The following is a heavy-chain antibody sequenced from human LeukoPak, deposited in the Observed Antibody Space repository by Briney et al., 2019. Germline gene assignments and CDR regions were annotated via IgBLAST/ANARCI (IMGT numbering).Heavy chain of an antibody. J-gene: IGHJ3*02. D-gene: IGHD4-23*01. CDR3: ASGGTPFGYGGNSMLLNI. Sequence: ASVKVSCKASGYTFTSYGISWVRQAPGQGLEWMGWISAYNGNTNYAQKLQGRVTMTTDTSTSTAYMELRSLRSDDTAVYYCASGGTPFGYGGNSMLLNIWGQGTMVTVSS. CDR1: GYTFTSYG. V-gene: IGHV1-18*01. CDR2: ISAYNGNT.